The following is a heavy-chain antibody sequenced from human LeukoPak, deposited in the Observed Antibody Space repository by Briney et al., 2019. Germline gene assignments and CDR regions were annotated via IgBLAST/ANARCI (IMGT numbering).Heavy chain of an antibody. CDR3: ARSSHRDGDTFDY. CDR1: GGTFSSYG. D-gene: IGHD3-10*01. CDR2: ISGYNGNT. Sequence: PVASVKVSCKASGGTFSSYGINWVRQAPGQGLEWMGWISGYNGNTNYAQKLQGRVTMTTDPSTTTAYMELRSLRSDDTAVYYCARSSHRDGDTFDYWGQGTLVTVSS. J-gene: IGHJ4*02. V-gene: IGHV1-18*01.